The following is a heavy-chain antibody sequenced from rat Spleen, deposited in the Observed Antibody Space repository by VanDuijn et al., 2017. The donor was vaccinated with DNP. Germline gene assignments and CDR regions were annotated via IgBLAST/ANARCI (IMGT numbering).Heavy chain of an antibody. J-gene: IGHJ2*01. CDR2: ISYDGGST. V-gene: IGHV5-20*01. CDR3: ARRKNYGLSYYFDY. Sequence: EVQLVESGGGLVQPGRSMKLSCAASGFTFSDYGMAWVLQAPTKGLEWVASISYDGGSTYYRDSVKGRFTISRDNGKSTLYLQMESLRSEDTATYYCARRKNYGLSYYFDYWGQGVMVTVSS. D-gene: IGHD1-6*01. CDR1: GFTFSDYG.